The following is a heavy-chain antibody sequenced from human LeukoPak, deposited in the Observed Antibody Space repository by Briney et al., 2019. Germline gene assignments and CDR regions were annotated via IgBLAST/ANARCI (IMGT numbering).Heavy chain of an antibody. CDR3: ARAAVADYFDY. D-gene: IGHD6-19*01. V-gene: IGHV4-31*03. J-gene: IGHJ4*02. CDR2: IYYSGST. CDR1: GGSISSGGSY. Sequence: TSETLSLTCTVSGGSISSGGSYWSWIRQHPGKGLEWIGYIYYSGSTYYNPSLKSRVTISVDTSKNQFSLKLSSVTAADAAVYYCARAAVADYFDYWGQGTLVTVSS.